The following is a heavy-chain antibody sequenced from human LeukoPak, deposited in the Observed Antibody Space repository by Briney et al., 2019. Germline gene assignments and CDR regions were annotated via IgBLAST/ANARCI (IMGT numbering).Heavy chain of an antibody. J-gene: IGHJ3*02. CDR2: ISGDGSTT. CDR1: GLTFSTYW. D-gene: IGHD1/OR15-1a*01. Sequence: PGGSLRLSCAASGLTFSTYWMHWVRQAPGKGLVWVSRISGDGSTTSYADSVKGRFTISRDNAKNTVYLQVNSLRAEDTAVYYCARPYNWNRVFNIWGQGKRVTV. V-gene: IGHV3-74*01. CDR3: ARPYNWNRVFNI.